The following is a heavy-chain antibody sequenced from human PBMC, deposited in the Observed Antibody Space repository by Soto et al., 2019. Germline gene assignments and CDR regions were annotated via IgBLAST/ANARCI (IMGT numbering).Heavy chain of an antibody. CDR3: AKGRVGVVAATPFDY. CDR2: ISYDGSNK. J-gene: IGHJ4*02. Sequence: QVQLVESGGGVVQPGRSLRLSCAASGFTFSSYGMHWVRQAPGKGLEWVAVISYDGSNKYYADSVKGRFTISRDNSKNTLYLQMNSLRAEDTAVYYCAKGRVGVVAATPFDYWGQGTLVTVSS. D-gene: IGHD2-15*01. CDR1: GFTFSSYG. V-gene: IGHV3-30*18.